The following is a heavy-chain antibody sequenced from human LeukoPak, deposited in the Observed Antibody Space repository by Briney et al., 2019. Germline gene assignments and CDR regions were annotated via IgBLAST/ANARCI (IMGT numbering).Heavy chain of an antibody. Sequence: GGSLRLSCAASGFTFSSYAMTWFRQAPGKGLEWGSTISKTGGSTYYAGSVKGRFTISRDNSKNTLYLQMNSLRVEDTAVYYCSKDRWGSGGSGGGDYWGQGTLVTVSS. J-gene: IGHJ4*02. CDR2: ISKTGGST. CDR1: GFTFSSYA. V-gene: IGHV3-23*01. CDR3: SKDRWGSGGSGGGDY. D-gene: IGHD2-15*01.